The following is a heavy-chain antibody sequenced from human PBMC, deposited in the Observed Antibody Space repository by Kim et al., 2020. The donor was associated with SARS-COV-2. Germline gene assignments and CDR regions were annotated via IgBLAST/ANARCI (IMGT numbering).Heavy chain of an antibody. CDR2: IYYSGST. Sequence: SETLSLTCTVSGGSISSYYWSWIRQPPGKGLEWIGYIYYSGSTNYNPSLKSRVTISVDTSKNQFSLKLSSVTAADTAVYYCAGDVLPATAIPAYYFDYWGQGTLVTVSS. D-gene: IGHD2-2*02. CDR1: GGSISSYY. CDR3: AGDVLPATAIPAYYFDY. J-gene: IGHJ4*02. V-gene: IGHV4-59*13.